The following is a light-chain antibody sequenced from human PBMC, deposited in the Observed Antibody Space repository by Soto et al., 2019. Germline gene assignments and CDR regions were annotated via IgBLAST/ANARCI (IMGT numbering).Light chain of an antibody. V-gene: IGKV3-15*01. Sequence: ETVMTQSPATLSVSPGERVTLSCRASQSFGSNLAWYQQKPGQTPRLLIYGASTRATGFPARFSGSGSGTEFTLTISSLQSEDFAVYYCQQNNAWPLTFGQGTKVEIK. CDR2: GAS. CDR3: QQNNAWPLT. CDR1: QSFGSN. J-gene: IGKJ1*01.